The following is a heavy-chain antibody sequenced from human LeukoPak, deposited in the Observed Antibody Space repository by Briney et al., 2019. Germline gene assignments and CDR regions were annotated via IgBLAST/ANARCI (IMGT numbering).Heavy chain of an antibody. D-gene: IGHD2-15*01. CDR2: FYHSGST. V-gene: IGHV4-38-2*01. Sequence: SSETLSLTCAVSGYSINSGYYWGWIRQPPGKGLEWIGSFYHSGSTYYNPSLKSRVTISVDTSRNQFSLKLTSVTAADTAVYYCARLGGGGTNYYFGYWGQGTLVTVSS. CDR1: GYSINSGYY. J-gene: IGHJ4*02. CDR3: ARLGGGGTNYYFGY.